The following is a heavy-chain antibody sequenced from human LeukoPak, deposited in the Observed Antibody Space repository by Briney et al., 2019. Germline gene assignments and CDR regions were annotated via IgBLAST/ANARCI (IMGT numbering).Heavy chain of an antibody. J-gene: IGHJ4*02. CDR3: ARDGPGRGDYDLDY. V-gene: IGHV3-7*01. Sequence: GGSLRLSCAASGFTFSSYWMSWVRQAPGKGLEWVANIKQDGSEKYYVDSVKGRFTISRDNAKNSLYLQMNSLRAEDTAVYYCARDGPGRGDYDLDYWGQGTLVTVSS. CDR1: GFTFSSYW. D-gene: IGHD4-17*01. CDR2: IKQDGSEK.